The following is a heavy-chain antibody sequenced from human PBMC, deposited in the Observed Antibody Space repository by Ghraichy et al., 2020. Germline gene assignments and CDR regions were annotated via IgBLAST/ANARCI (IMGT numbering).Heavy chain of an antibody. CDR3: ARRSYGDSDPDY. Sequence: GGSLRLSCAASGFTVSSNYMSWVRQAPGKGLEWVSVIYSGGSTYYADSVKGRFTISRDNSKNTLYLQMNSLRAEDTAVYYCARRSYGDSDPDYWGQGTLVTVSS. CDR1: GFTVSSNY. V-gene: IGHV3-53*01. D-gene: IGHD4-17*01. J-gene: IGHJ4*02. CDR2: IYSGGST.